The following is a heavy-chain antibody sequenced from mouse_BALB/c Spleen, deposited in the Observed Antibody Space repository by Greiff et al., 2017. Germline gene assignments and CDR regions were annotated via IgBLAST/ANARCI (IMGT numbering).Heavy chain of an antibody. CDR1: GFTFTDYY. CDR2: IRNKANGYTT. Sequence: EVQGVESGGGLVQPGGSLRLSCATSGFTFTDYYMSWVRQPPGKALEWLGFIRNKANGYTTEYSASVKGRFTISRDNSQSILYLQMNTLRAEDSATYYCARDVTGTSMDYWGQGTSVTVSS. CDR3: ARDVTGTSMDY. J-gene: IGHJ4*01. V-gene: IGHV7-3*02. D-gene: IGHD4-1*01.